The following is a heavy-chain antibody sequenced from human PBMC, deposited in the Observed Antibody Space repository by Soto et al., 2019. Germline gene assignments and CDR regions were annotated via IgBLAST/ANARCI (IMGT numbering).Heavy chain of an antibody. CDR1: GGSISRYY. CDR3: ARDRSTYGGGGTGEVKENWFDP. CDR2: AYYSGDT. V-gene: IGHV4-59*01. D-gene: IGHD2-8*01. Sequence: XGTLSLTFSVSGGSISRYYWSWIRQPPGKGLEWIGYAYYSGDTGYNPSLKSRVTMAVDTSKSQVSLKLSSVTAADTAVYYCARDRSTYGGGGTGEVKENWFDPWGQGALVTVSS. J-gene: IGHJ5*02.